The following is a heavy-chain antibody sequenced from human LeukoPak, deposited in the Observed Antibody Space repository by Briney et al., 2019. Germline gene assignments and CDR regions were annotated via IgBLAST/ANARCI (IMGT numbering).Heavy chain of an antibody. CDR1: GGTFSSYA. J-gene: IGHJ1*01. CDR3: ARDSSDFRNLIPH. CDR2: IIPIFGTA. D-gene: IGHD1-14*01. V-gene: IGHV1-69*13. Sequence: SVKVSCKASGGTFSSYAISWVRQAPGQGLEWMGGIIPIFGTAKYAQKFQGRVTITADESTSTAYMELSSLRSKDTAVYYCARDSSDFRNLIPHWGQGTLVTVSS.